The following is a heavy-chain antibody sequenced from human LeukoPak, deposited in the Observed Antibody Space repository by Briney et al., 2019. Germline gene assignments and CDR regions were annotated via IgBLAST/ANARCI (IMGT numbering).Heavy chain of an antibody. CDR2: LRYDGSNK. CDR3: ARAGGYSYGYSEDWFDP. Sequence: GGSLRLSCAASGFTFSSYGMHWVRQAPGKGLEWLEFLRYDGSNKYYADSVKGRFTISRDNAKNSLYLQMNSLRAEDTAVYYCARAGGYSYGYSEDWFDPWGQGTLVTVSS. CDR1: GFTFSSYG. J-gene: IGHJ5*02. D-gene: IGHD5-18*01. V-gene: IGHV3-30*02.